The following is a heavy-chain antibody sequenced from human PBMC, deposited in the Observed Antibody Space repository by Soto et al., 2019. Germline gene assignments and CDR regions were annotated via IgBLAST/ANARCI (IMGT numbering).Heavy chain of an antibody. CDR2: SRNKAMRHTT. Sequence: EVQLVESGGGLVQPGGSLRLSCAVSGLIFSDHYIDWVRQAPGKGLEWVGRSRNKAMRHTTDYAASVKGSFTISRDHSKNSVYLQMNSLQTEDTAVYYCTAPPYRGNYWVDYWGQGNLVTVSS. D-gene: IGHD1-26*01. CDR1: GLIFSDHY. V-gene: IGHV3-72*01. J-gene: IGHJ4*02. CDR3: TAPPYRGNYWVDY.